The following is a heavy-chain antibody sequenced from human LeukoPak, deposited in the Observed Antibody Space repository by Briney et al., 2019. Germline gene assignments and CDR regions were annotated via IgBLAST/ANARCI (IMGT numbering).Heavy chain of an antibody. V-gene: IGHV3-23*01. J-gene: IGHJ4*02. CDR1: GFTFSSYA. CDR3: AKDGFCSSTSCPKPLYYFDY. D-gene: IGHD2-2*01. CDR2: FRGSGVGT. Sequence: PGGSLRLSWAASGFTFSSYAMSWVRHAPGKGRECVSGFRGSGVGTYYAHSVKGRFTISRDNSKNTLYLQMNRLRAEDTAVYYCAKDGFCSSTSCPKPLYYFDYWGQGTLVTVSS.